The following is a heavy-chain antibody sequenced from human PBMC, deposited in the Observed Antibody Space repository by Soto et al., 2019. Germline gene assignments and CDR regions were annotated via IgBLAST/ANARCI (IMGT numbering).Heavy chain of an antibody. J-gene: IGHJ6*02. D-gene: IGHD4-17*01. CDR2: IWYDGSNK. CDR3: AREGYGDYGKNYYYYGMDV. V-gene: IGHV3-33*01. Sequence: QVQLVESGGGVVQPGRSLRLSCAASGFTFSSYGMHWVRQAPGKGLEWVAVIWYDGSNKYYADSVKGRFTISRDNSKNTLYLQMNSLRAEDTAVYYCAREGYGDYGKNYYYYGMDVWGQGTTVTVSS. CDR1: GFTFSSYG.